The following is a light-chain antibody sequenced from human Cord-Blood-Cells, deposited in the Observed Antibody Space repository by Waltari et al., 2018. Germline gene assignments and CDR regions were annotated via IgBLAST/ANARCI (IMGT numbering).Light chain of an antibody. CDR1: NIGSKR. J-gene: IGLJ7*01. CDR2: YDS. V-gene: IGLV3-21*04. Sequence: SYVLTMTPPASVAPGKMARITCGGTNIGSKRVHWYQQKPGQAPVLVIYYDSDRPSGIPERFSGSNSGNTATLTSSRVEAGDEADYYCQVWDSSSAVFGGGTQLTVL. CDR3: QVWDSSSAV.